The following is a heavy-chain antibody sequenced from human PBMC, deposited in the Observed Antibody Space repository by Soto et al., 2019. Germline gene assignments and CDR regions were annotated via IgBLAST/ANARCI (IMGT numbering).Heavy chain of an antibody. CDR3: ARGVYGMDV. CDR2: IIPILGIA. CDR1: GGTFSSYT. V-gene: IGHV1-69*02. J-gene: IGHJ6*02. Sequence: QVQLVQSGAEVKKPGSSVKVSCKASGGTFSSYTISWVRQAPGQGLEWMGRIIPILGIANYAQKFQGRVTXLADKSTSTAYMELSSLRSEDTAVYYCARGVYGMDVWGQGTTVTVSS.